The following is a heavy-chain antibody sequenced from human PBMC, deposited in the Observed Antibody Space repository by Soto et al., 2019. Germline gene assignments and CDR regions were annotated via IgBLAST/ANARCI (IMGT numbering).Heavy chain of an antibody. V-gene: IGHV3-73*01. CDR3: TTPSINYDILTDYFNY. CDR1: GFTFSGSA. Sequence: PGGSLRLSCAASGFTFSGSAMHWVRQAPGKGLEWVSRIRSKANSDATVYAASVKGRFTISSDDSKNTAYLQMNSLKTEDTAVYYCTTPSINYDILTDYFNYWGQGSLVTVSS. D-gene: IGHD3-9*01. CDR2: IRSKANSDAT. J-gene: IGHJ4*02.